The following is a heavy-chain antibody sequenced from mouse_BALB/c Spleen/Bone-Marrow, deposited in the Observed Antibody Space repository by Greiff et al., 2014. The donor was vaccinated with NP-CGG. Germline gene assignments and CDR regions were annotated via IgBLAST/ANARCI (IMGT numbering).Heavy chain of an antibody. CDR1: GYTFTDYN. CDR3: ARSYGNWYFDV. CDR2: IYPYNGGT. D-gene: IGHD2-10*02. Sequence: EVQLQESGPELVKPGASVKISCKASGYTFTDYNMHWVKQSHGKSLEWIGYIYPYNGGTGYNQKFKSKATLTVDNSSCTAYMELRSLTSEDSAVYYCARSYGNWYFDVWGAGTTVTVSS. V-gene: IGHV1S29*02. J-gene: IGHJ1*01.